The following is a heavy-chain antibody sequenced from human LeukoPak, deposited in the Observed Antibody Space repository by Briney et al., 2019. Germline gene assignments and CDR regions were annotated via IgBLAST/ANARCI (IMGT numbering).Heavy chain of an antibody. D-gene: IGHD3-10*01. CDR2: ISYDGSNK. V-gene: IGHV3-30*04. Sequence: GGSLRLSCAASGFTFSSYAMHWVRQAPGKGLEWVAVISYDGSNKYYADSVKGRFTISRDNAKNSLFLQMNSLRAEDTAVYYCARHPRYYYGSGRGHWFDPWGQGTLVTVSS. J-gene: IGHJ5*02. CDR3: ARHPRYYYGSGRGHWFDP. CDR1: GFTFSSYA.